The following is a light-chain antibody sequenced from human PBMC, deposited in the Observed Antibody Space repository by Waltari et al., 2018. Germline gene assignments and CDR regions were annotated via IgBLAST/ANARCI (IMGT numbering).Light chain of an antibody. J-gene: IGKJ2*01. CDR3: QQHGTSPYT. Sequence: EIVLTQSPGTLSLSPGDRATIACRASQTVRINYLAWSQQKPGQAPRLLIYGASSRATGIPDRFSGSGSGTDFTLTISRLEPEDVAVYYCQQHGTSPYTFGQGTKLEIK. CDR1: QTVRINY. CDR2: GAS. V-gene: IGKV3-20*01.